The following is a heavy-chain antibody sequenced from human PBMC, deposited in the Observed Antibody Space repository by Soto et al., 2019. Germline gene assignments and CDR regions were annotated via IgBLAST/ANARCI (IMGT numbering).Heavy chain of an antibody. Sequence: EVQLVESGGGLVQPGRSLRLSCTASGFTFGDYAMSWFRQAPGKGLEWVGFIRSKAYGGTTEYAASVKGRFTISRDDSKSIAYLQMNSLKTEDTAVYYCTRDLKDIVVVPAAMKGYYYYYSMDVWGKGTTVTVSS. V-gene: IGHV3-49*03. J-gene: IGHJ6*03. D-gene: IGHD2-2*01. CDR2: IRSKAYGGTT. CDR1: GFTFGDYA. CDR3: TRDLKDIVVVPAAMKGYYYYYSMDV.